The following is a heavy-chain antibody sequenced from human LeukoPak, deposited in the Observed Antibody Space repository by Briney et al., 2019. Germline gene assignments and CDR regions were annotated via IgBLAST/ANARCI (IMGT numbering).Heavy chain of an antibody. CDR3: ARDPGIAARPYYFDY. CDR1: GGSISSYY. CDR2: IYTSGST. Sequence: PSETLSLTCTVSGGSISSYYWSWIRQPAGKGLEWIGRIYTSGSTNYNPSLKSRVTMSVDTSKNQFSLKLSSVTAADTAVYYCARDPGIAARPYYFDYWGQGTLVTVSS. V-gene: IGHV4-4*07. J-gene: IGHJ4*02. D-gene: IGHD6-6*01.